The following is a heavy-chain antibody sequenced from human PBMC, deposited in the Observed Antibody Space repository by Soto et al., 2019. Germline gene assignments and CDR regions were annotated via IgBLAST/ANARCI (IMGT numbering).Heavy chain of an antibody. CDR1: GGSFSGYI. Sequence: NPSETLSLTCAVSGGSFSGYIWTWIRQPPGKGLQWIGYIYYSGSTNYNPSLKSRVTISVDTSKNQFSLKLSSVTAADTAVYYCARAYGGYADYWGQGALVTVSS. J-gene: IGHJ4*02. D-gene: IGHD5-12*01. V-gene: IGHV4-59*01. CDR2: IYYSGST. CDR3: ARAYGGYADY.